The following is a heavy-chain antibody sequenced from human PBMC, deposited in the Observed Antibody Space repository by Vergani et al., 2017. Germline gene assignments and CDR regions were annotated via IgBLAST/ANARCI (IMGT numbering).Heavy chain of an antibody. CDR2: ISSSSSTI. V-gene: IGHV3-48*01. D-gene: IGHD4-17*01. CDR3: ARGAGDGDVYYYYYMDV. CDR1: GFTFSSYS. J-gene: IGHJ6*03. Sequence: EVQLVESGGGLVQPGGSLRLSCAASGFTFSSYSMNWVRQAPGKGLEWVSYISSSSSTIYYADSVKGRFTISRDNAKNSLYLQMNSLRAEDTAVYYGARGAGDGDVYYYYYMDVWGKGTTVTVSS.